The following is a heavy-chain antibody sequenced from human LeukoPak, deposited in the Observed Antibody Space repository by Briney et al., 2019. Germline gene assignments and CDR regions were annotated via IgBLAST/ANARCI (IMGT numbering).Heavy chain of an antibody. CDR3: ARPYCSSTTCYEYSAFDI. CDR2: IRSKANGYAT. D-gene: IGHD2-2*01. V-gene: IGHV3-73*01. Sequence: GGSLRLSCAASGFSFSGSAMHWVRQASGKGLEWLGRIRSKANGYATAYAASVKGRFTILRDDSKNMAYLQMSSLKTEDTAVYYCARPYCSSTTCYEYSAFDIWGQGTMVTVSS. J-gene: IGHJ3*02. CDR1: GFSFSGSA.